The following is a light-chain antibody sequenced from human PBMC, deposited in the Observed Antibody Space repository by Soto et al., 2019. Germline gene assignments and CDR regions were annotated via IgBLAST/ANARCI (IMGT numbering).Light chain of an antibody. CDR3: QVWHYYSDHWV. J-gene: IGLJ3*02. CDR2: DDN. V-gene: IGLV3-21*02. Sequence: SYELTQPPSVSVAPGQTARITCGGNNIGTYSVHWYQRKPGQAPVMVVYDDNDRPSGIPERFSGSNSGNTATLTISSVEAGDEADYYCQVWHYYSDHWVFGGGTKLTVL. CDR1: NIGTYS.